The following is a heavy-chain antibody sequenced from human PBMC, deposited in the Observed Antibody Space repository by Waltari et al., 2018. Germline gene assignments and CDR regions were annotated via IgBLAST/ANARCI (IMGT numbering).Heavy chain of an antibody. CDR3: VRNGLGYCTSSTCYKNDD. CDR2: IYHGGDK. Sequence: QVQLQESGPGLVRPSETLSLTCAVSGYLINSGYYWGWVRQTPGKGLQWIWTIYHGGDKYYNPSLESRVTMSLDTSKNQFFLKLTSVTAEDTAIYYCVRNGLGYCTSSTCYKNDDWGQGALVTVSS. CDR1: GYLINSGYY. J-gene: IGHJ4*02. D-gene: IGHD2-2*01. V-gene: IGHV4-38-2*01.